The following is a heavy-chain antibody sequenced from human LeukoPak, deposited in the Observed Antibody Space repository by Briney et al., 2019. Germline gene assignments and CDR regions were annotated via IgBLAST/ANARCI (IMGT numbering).Heavy chain of an antibody. V-gene: IGHV4-4*02. CDR3: ARGLSLWFGELSLGY. CDR1: GGSISSSNW. CDR2: IYHSGST. J-gene: IGHJ4*02. D-gene: IGHD3-10*01. Sequence: SETLSLTCAVSGGSISSSNWWSWVRQPPGKGLEWIGEIYHSGSTNYNPSLKSRVTISVDKSKNQFSLKLSSVTAADTAVYYCARGLSLWFGELSLGYWGQGTLVTVSS.